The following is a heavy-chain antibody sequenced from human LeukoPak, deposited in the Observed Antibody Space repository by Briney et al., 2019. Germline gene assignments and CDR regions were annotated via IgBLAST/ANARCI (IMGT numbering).Heavy chain of an antibody. Sequence: AGGSLRLSCAASGFTFSSYGMHWVRQAPGKGLEWVAIISYDGGNKYYADFVKGRFTISRDNSKNTLYLQMNSLRAEDTAMYFCAKDGQSTSWTSPIGYWGQGTLVTVSS. V-gene: IGHV3-30*18. D-gene: IGHD6-13*01. CDR3: AKDGQSTSWTSPIGY. CDR2: ISYDGGNK. CDR1: GFTFSSYG. J-gene: IGHJ4*02.